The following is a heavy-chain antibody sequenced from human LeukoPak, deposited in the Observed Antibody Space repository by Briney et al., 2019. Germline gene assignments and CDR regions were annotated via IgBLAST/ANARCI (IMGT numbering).Heavy chain of an antibody. V-gene: IGHV1-2*02. D-gene: IGHD6-19*01. CDR2: INPNSGGT. Sequence: ASVKVSCKASGYTFTGYYMHWVRQAPEQGLEWMGWINPNSGGTNYAQKFQGRVTMTRDTSISTAYTELSRLRSDDTAVYYCARDLGIAVAGTAGNWGQGTLVTVSS. CDR3: ARDLGIAVAGTAGN. CDR1: GYTFTGYY. J-gene: IGHJ4*02.